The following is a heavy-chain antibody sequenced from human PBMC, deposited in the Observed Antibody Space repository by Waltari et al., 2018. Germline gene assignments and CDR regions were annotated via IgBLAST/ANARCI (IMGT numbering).Heavy chain of an antibody. CDR2: VDPEDGET. D-gene: IGHD2-15*01. J-gene: IGHJ4*02. V-gene: IGHV1-69-2*01. CDR3: ATDTRYGYCSGGSCLDY. Sequence: EVQLVQSGAEVKKPGATVKISCKVSGYTFTDYYMHWVQQAPGKGLEWMGLVDPEDGETIYAEKFQGRVTITADTSTDTAYMELSSLRSEDTAVYYCATDTRYGYCSGGSCLDYWGQGTLVTVSS. CDR1: GYTFTDYY.